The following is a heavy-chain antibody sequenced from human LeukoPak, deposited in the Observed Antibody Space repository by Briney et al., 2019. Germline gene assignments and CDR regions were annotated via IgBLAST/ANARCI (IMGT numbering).Heavy chain of an antibody. CDR3: TRDRGTYNWLDP. Sequence: GGSLRLSCAASGFTLSDSAIHWVRQASGKGLEWVGLIDRPAKSYATAYGASVGGRFTISRDDSKSTAYLQMDSLKTEDTALYYCTRDRGTYNWLDPWGQGTLVTVSS. D-gene: IGHD1-26*01. J-gene: IGHJ5*02. V-gene: IGHV3-73*01. CDR2: IDRPAKSYAT. CDR1: GFTLSDSA.